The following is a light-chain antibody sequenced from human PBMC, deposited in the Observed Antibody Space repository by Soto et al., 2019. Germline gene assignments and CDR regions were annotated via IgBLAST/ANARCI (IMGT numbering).Light chain of an antibody. CDR3: QQFRSSPWT. J-gene: IGKJ1*01. CDR2: GAS. V-gene: IGKV3-20*01. CDR1: QSISSSY. Sequence: EIVLTQSPGTLSLSPGDRATLSCRASQSISSSYLAWYQQKPGQAPRLLIYGASSRATGIPDRFSDSGSGTDFTLTISRLEPEDFAVYYCQQFRSSPWTFGQGTKVEIK.